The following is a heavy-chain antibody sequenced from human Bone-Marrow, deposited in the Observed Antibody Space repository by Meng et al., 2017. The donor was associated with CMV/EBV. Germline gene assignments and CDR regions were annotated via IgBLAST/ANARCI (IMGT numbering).Heavy chain of an antibody. Sequence: SETLSLTCAVYGGSFSGYYWSWIRQHPGKGLEWIGYIYYSGSTYYNPSLKSRVTISVDTSKNQFSLKLSSVTAADTAVYYCARDPLGFGVDAFDIWGQGTMVTVSS. J-gene: IGHJ3*02. D-gene: IGHD3-10*01. CDR3: ARDPLGFGVDAFDI. V-gene: IGHV4-31*11. CDR1: GGSFSGYY. CDR2: IYYSGST.